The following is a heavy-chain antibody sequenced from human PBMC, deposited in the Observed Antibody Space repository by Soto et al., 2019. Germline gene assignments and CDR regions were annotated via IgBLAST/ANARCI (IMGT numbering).Heavy chain of an antibody. CDR1: GFTFNDYY. CDR2: INSGGTLI. J-gene: IGHJ4*02. CDR3: ARVRPYGHDYMWGRANCFDY. D-gene: IGHD3-16*01. V-gene: IGHV3-11*01. Sequence: GGSLRLSCAASGFTFNDYYMSWIRQAPGKGLEWVAYINSGGTLIWYADSVKGRFTISRDNATNSLCLQMDGLRAEDTAMYYCARVRPYGHDYMWGRANCFDYWGQGTPVTVSS.